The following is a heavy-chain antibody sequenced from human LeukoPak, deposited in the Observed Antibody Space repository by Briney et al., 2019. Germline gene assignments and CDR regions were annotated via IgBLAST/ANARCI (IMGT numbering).Heavy chain of an antibody. CDR2: INHSGST. Sequence: SETLSLTCAVYGGSFSGYYWSRIRQPPGKGLEWIGEINHSGSTNYNPSLKSRVTISVDTSKNQFSLKLSSVTAADTAVYYCARGPQQQLVLWLDPWGQGTLVTVSS. CDR1: GGSFSGYY. CDR3: ARGPQQQLVLWLDP. J-gene: IGHJ5*02. D-gene: IGHD6-13*01. V-gene: IGHV4-34*01.